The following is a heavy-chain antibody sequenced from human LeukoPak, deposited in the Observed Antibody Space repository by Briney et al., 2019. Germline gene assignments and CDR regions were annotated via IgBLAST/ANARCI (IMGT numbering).Heavy chain of an antibody. Sequence: PGESLKISCKGSGYSFTNYWIGWVRQMPGKGLEWMGIIYPGDSDSRYSPSFQGQVTISADKSISTAYLQWSSLKASDTAIYYCARPKGLYYYGSGSFSFDYWGQGTLVTVFS. CDR3: ARPKGLYYYGSGSFSFDY. D-gene: IGHD3-10*01. V-gene: IGHV5-51*01. J-gene: IGHJ4*02. CDR2: IYPGDSDS. CDR1: GYSFTNYW.